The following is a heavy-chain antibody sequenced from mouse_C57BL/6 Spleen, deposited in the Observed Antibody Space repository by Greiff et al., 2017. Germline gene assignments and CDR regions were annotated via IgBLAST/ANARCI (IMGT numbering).Heavy chain of an antibody. J-gene: IGHJ1*03. V-gene: IGHV6-3*01. Sequence: EVKVEESGGGLVQPGGSMKLSCVASGFTFSNYWMNWVRQSPEKGLEWVAQIRLKSDNYATHYAESVKGRFTISRDDSKSSVYMQMNNLRAEDTGIDYCTGDYGSSYGYFDVWGTGTTVTVSS. CDR3: TGDYGSSYGYFDV. CDR2: IRLKSDNYAT. D-gene: IGHD1-1*01. CDR1: GFTFSNYW.